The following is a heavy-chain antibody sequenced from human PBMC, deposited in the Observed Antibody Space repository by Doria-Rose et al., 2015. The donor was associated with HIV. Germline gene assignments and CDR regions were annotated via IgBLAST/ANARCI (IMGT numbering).Heavy chain of an antibody. CDR3: AKAGCTGGTCYRPPDY. CDR1: GFTFTDYA. CDR2: ISGDGGTT. D-gene: IGHD2-15*01. J-gene: IGHJ4*02. V-gene: IGHV3-23*01. Sequence: EVQLLETGGGLVPPGGSLRLSCAASGFTFTDYAMNWVRQTPGKGLEWLSSISGDGGTTCYADSVKGRFTISRDKSKNTLYLQMSSLRDDGTAVYICAKAGCTGGTCYRPPDYWGQGTLVTVSS.